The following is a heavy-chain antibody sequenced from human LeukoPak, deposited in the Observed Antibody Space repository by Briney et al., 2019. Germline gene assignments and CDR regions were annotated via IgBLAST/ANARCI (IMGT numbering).Heavy chain of an antibody. V-gene: IGHV1-69*04. J-gene: IGHJ6*03. D-gene: IGHD3-3*01. CDR3: AKSNVLLRLLDVRIYMDV. Sequence: SVKVSCKASGGTFSSYAISWVRQAPGQGLEWMGRIIPILGIANYAQKFQGRVTITADKSTSTAYMELSSLRSEDTAVYYCAKSNVLLRLLDVRIYMDVWGKGTTVTVSS. CDR1: GGTFSSYA. CDR2: IIPILGIA.